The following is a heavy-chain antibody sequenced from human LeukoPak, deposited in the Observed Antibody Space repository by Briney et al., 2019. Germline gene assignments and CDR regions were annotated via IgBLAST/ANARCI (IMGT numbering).Heavy chain of an antibody. D-gene: IGHD3-10*01. J-gene: IGHJ4*02. CDR3: ATGYYFGSGSYGYLDY. V-gene: IGHV3-53*01. CDR2: IYSSGDT. CDR1: GFTVSSKY. Sequence: PGWSLRLSCAASGFTVSSKYMSWVRQTPGKGLQWVALIYSSGDTYTADSVKGRFTISRDNSENTLYLQMDSLRAEDTAVYYCATGYYFGSGSYGYLDYWGQGTLVTVSS.